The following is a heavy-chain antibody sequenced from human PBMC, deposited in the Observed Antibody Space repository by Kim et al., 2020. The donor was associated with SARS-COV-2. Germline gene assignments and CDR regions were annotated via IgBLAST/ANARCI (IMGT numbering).Heavy chain of an antibody. CDR2: IYYSGST. Sequence: SETLSLTCTVSGGSISSYYWSWIRQPPGKGLEWIGYIYYSGSTNYNPSLKSRVTISVDTSKNQFSLKLSSVTAADTAVYYCARAHFWSGYGFYYFDYWGQGTLVTVSS. J-gene: IGHJ4*02. V-gene: IGHV4-59*01. CDR1: GGSISSYY. D-gene: IGHD3-3*02. CDR3: ARAHFWSGYGFYYFDY.